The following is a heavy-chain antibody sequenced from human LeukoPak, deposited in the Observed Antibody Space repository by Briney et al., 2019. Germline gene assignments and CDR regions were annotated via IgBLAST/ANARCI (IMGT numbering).Heavy chain of an antibody. CDR3: ARVITAIPRRYFDY. J-gene: IGHJ4*02. Sequence: ASVKVSCKASGYTFTGYYMHWVRQAPGQGLEWMGWINPNSGGTNYAQKFQGRVTMTRDTSISTAYMELSRLRSDDTAVYYCARVITAIPRRYFDYWGQGTLVTVPS. CDR2: INPNSGGT. V-gene: IGHV1-2*02. CDR1: GYTFTGYY. D-gene: IGHD5-18*01.